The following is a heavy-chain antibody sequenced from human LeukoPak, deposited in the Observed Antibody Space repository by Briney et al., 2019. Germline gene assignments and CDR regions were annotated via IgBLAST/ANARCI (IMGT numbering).Heavy chain of an antibody. Sequence: GGSLRLSCAASGFTFSSYAMSWVRQAPGEGLEWVSAISGSGGSTYYADSVKGRFTISRDNSKNTLYLQMNSLRAEDTAVYYCAKDSDIVATLVGDAFDYWGQGTLVTVSS. CDR3: AKDSDIVATLVGDAFDY. J-gene: IGHJ4*02. CDR2: ISGSGGST. D-gene: IGHD5-12*01. CDR1: GFTFSSYA. V-gene: IGHV3-23*01.